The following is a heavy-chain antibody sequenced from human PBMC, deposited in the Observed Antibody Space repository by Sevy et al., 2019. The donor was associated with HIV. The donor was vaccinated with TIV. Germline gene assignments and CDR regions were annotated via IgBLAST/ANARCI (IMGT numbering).Heavy chain of an antibody. J-gene: IGHJ5*02. CDR3: AREIVATSVAWFDP. CDR2: ISSSSSYI. V-gene: IGHV3-21*01. CDR1: GFTFSSYS. Sequence: GESLKISCAASGFTFSSYSMNWVRQAPGKGLEWVSSISSSSSYIYYADSVKGRFTISRDNAKNSLYLQMNSLRAEDTAVYYCAREIVATSVAWFDPWGQGTLVTVSS. D-gene: IGHD5-12*01.